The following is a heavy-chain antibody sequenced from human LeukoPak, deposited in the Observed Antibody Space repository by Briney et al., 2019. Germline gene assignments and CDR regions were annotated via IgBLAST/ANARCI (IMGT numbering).Heavy chain of an antibody. D-gene: IGHD2-2*02. Sequence: PGGSLRLSCGASGFTFSSYWMHWVRQAPGKGLVWISRINSDGSTTSYADSVKGRFTISRDNAKNSLYLQMNSLRAEDTAVYYCARGPLYRYFDYWGQGTLVTVSS. J-gene: IGHJ4*02. CDR1: GFTFSSYW. CDR2: INSDGSTT. V-gene: IGHV3-74*01. CDR3: ARGPLYRYFDY.